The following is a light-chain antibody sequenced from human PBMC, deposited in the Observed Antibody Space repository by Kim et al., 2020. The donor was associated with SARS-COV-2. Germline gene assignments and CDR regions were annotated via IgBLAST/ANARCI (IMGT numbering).Light chain of an antibody. CDR1: QSISSSF. V-gene: IGKV3-20*01. CDR3: QQYGNSPPYT. Sequence: EIVLTQSPGTLSLSPGDRATLSCRASQSISSSFLAWYQQKPGQPPRLLIYGASSRATGVPDRVSGSGSGTDFTLTISRLEPEDFAVYYCQQYGNSPPYTFGQGTKLEI. CDR2: GAS. J-gene: IGKJ2*01.